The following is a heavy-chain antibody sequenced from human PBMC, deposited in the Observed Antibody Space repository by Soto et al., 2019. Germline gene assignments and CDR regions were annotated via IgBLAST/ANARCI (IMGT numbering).Heavy chain of an antibody. D-gene: IGHD6-13*01. Sequence: GGSLRLSCAASGFTFSSYAMHWVRQAPGKGLEWVAVISYDGSNKYYADSVKGRFTISRDNSKNTLYLQMNSLRAEDTAVYYCAKDLRWYRINWFDPWGQGTLVTVSS. V-gene: IGHV3-30-3*01. J-gene: IGHJ5*02. CDR1: GFTFSSYA. CDR3: AKDLRWYRINWFDP. CDR2: ISYDGSNK.